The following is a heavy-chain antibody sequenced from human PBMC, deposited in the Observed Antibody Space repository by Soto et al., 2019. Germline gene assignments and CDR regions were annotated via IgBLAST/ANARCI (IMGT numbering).Heavy chain of an antibody. V-gene: IGHV1-18*01. D-gene: IGHD6-19*01. CDR3: ARDSPPARYSSGRYVGGGYYYYGMDV. CDR1: GYTFTSYG. J-gene: IGHJ6*02. Sequence: ASVKVSCKASGYTFTSYGISWVRQAPGQGLEWMGWISAYNGNTNYAQKLQGRVTMTTDTSTSTAYMELRSLRSDDTAVYYCARDSPPARYSSGRYVGGGYYYYGMDVWGQGTTVTVSS. CDR2: ISAYNGNT.